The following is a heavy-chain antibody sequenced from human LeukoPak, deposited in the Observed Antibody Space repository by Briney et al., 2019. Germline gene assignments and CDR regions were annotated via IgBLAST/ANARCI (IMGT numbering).Heavy chain of an antibody. Sequence: GGSLRLSCAASGFTFSDYAIHWVRQAPGKGLEWVAVISYDGSIKFSADSVKDRFTISRDNSKNTLYLQMDSLRAEDTAVYYCAKDPHSDQWLVLNWLDPWGQGTLVTVSS. V-gene: IGHV3-30-3*01. J-gene: IGHJ5*02. CDR3: AKDPHSDQWLVLNWLDP. D-gene: IGHD6-19*01. CDR2: ISYDGSIK. CDR1: GFTFSDYA.